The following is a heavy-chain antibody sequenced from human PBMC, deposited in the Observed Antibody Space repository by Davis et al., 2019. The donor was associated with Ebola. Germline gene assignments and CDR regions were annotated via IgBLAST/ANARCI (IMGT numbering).Heavy chain of an antibody. CDR1: GFSFSNSD. CDR2: INYNGDKT. J-gene: IGHJ4*02. D-gene: IGHD3-10*01. CDR3: VQDPNWELGY. Sequence: GESLKISCEGTGFSFSNSDMNWVRQTPGKELEWVSNINYNGDKTYYAYSVKGRFTLSRDNAKNKMYLEMTTLRAEDTAVYYCVQDPNWELGYWGQGTLVTVS. V-gene: IGHV3-23*01.